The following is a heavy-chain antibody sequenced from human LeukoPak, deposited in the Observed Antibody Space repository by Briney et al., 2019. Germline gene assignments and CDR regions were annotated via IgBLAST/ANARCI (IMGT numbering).Heavy chain of an antibody. CDR1: GDTLTELS. D-gene: IGHD3-9*01. CDR3: ATGGPWDLLKY. J-gene: IGHJ4*01. Sequence: AASVTVSCKVSGDTLTELSTHWVRQAPGKGLEWMGGFDPEHGEMIYAQKLQGRVTMTEDRSTDTAYMELSSLRSEDTAVYYCATGGPWDLLKYWGQGTLVTVSS. CDR2: FDPEHGEM. V-gene: IGHV1-24*01.